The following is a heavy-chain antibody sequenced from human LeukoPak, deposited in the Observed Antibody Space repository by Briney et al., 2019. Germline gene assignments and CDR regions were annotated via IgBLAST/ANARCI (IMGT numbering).Heavy chain of an antibody. D-gene: IGHD5-24*01. CDR3: VRDNAYTFDY. CDR2: INTHGNTA. CDR1: GFKFNSYW. Sequence: GGSLRLSCAVSGFKFNSYWMNWVRQVPGKGLVWVAHINTHGNTANYADSVKGRFTISGDNAKSTLYLQMNSLRAEDTAIYYCVRDNAYTFDYWGHGTLVTVSS. J-gene: IGHJ4*01. V-gene: IGHV3-74*01.